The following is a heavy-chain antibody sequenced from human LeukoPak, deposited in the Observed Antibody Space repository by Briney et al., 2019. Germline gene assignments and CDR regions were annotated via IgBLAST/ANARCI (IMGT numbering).Heavy chain of an antibody. Sequence: SGRSLRLSCAASGFTFSSYAMHWVRQAPGKGLEWVAVISYDGSNKYYADSVKGRFTISRDNAKNSLYLQMNSLRAEDTAVYYCARDGRGYYDILTGPHPHDYWGQGTLVTVSS. D-gene: IGHD3-9*01. CDR2: ISYDGSNK. J-gene: IGHJ4*02. V-gene: IGHV3-30-3*01. CDR1: GFTFSSYA. CDR3: ARDGRGYYDILTGPHPHDY.